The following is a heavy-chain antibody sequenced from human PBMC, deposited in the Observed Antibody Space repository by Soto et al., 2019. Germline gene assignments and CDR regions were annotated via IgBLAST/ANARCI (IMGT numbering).Heavy chain of an antibody. CDR1: GFTFDDYA. CDR3: AKDMTAVAGPFDY. CDR2: ISWNSGSI. D-gene: IGHD6-19*01. V-gene: IGHV3-9*01. Sequence: EVQLVESGGGLVQPGRSLRLSCAASGFTFDDYAMHWVRQAPGKGLEWVSGISWNSGSIGYADSVKGRFTISRDNAKNSLYLQVNSLRAEDTALYYCAKDMTAVAGPFDYWGQGTLVTVSS. J-gene: IGHJ4*02.